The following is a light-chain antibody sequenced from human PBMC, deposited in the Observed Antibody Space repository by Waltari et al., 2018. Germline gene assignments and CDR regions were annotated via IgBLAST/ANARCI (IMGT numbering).Light chain of an antibody. CDR2: LGS. J-gene: IGKJ1*01. CDR3: MQSLRALWT. V-gene: IGKV2-28*01. CDR1: QSLLHSNGFND. Sequence: DIVVTQSPLSLPVTTGEPASISCRSSQSLLHSNGFNDLDWYLQKPGQSPQLLIYLGSNRASGVPDRFSGSGSGTDFTLKISRVEAEDGGVYYCMQSLRALWTFGQGTKVEIK.